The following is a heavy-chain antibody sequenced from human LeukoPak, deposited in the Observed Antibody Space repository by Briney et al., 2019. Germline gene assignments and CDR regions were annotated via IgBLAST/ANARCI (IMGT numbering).Heavy chain of an antibody. CDR1: GGXFSSYA. D-gene: IGHD2-15*01. CDR3: AVIYCSRGSCYYGMDV. J-gene: IGHJ6*02. Sequence: SVKVSCKASGGXFSSYAISWVRQAPGQGLEWMGRIIPILGIANYAQKFQGRVTITADKSTSTAYMELSSLRSEDTAVYHCAVIYCSRGSCYYGMDVWGQGTTVTVSS. CDR2: IIPILGIA. V-gene: IGHV1-69*04.